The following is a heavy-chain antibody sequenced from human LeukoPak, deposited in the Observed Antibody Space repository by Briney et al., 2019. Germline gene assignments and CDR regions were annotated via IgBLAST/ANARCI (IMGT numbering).Heavy chain of an antibody. CDR3: ASMIVVVTTTDYYYGMDV. J-gene: IGHJ6*02. CDR2: IYYSGST. D-gene: IGHD3-22*01. CDR1: GGSISSYY. V-gene: IGHV4-59*12. Sequence: SETLSLTCTVSGGSISSYYWSWIRQPPGKGLEWIGYIYYSGSTNYNPSLKSRVTISVDTSKNQFSLKLSSVTAADTAVYYCASMIVVVTTTDYYYGMDVWGQGTTVTVSS.